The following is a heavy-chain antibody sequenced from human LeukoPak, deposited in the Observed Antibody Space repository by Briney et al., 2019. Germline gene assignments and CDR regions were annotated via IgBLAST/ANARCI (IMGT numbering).Heavy chain of an antibody. Sequence: SETLSLTCTVSGGSVSPYYWSWIRQTPGKGLEWIGYILYSGTTTNYNPSLKSRVTISVDTSKNQFSLKLSSVTAADTAVYYCARVGDWNDLVYWGQGTLVTVSS. D-gene: IGHD1-1*01. CDR3: ARVGDWNDLVY. J-gene: IGHJ4*02. V-gene: IGHV4-59*02. CDR1: GGSVSPYY. CDR2: ILYSGTT.